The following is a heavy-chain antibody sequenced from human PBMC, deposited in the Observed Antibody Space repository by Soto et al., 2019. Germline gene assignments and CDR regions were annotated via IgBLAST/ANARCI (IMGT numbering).Heavy chain of an antibody. V-gene: IGHV1-69*01. CDR2: IVPMLGTP. Sequence: QVQLVQSGAEVKEPGSSVRVSCKASGGTFDNFIMNWVRQTPGQGLEWMGGIVPMLGTPTYAEKFKGRVTTSATGSTSTMYMEVTSLRSEDTAIYYCARTGTYSSSLSQYSGMDVWGQGTPVTVSS. J-gene: IGHJ6*02. CDR1: GGTFDNFI. CDR3: ARTGTYSSSLSQYSGMDV. D-gene: IGHD1-26*01.